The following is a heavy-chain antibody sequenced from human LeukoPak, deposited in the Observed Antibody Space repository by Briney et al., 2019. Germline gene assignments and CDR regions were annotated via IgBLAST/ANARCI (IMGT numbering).Heavy chain of an antibody. CDR1: GFTFSSYG. V-gene: IGHV3-30*02. CDR2: IRYDGSNK. J-gene: IGHJ4*02. CDR3: AKVGPTTVTTVY. D-gene: IGHD4-17*01. Sequence: GGSLRLSCAASGFTFSSYGMHWVRQAPGKGLEWVAFIRYDGSNKYYADSVKGRFTISRDNSKNTLYLQMNSLRIEDTAVYYCAKVGPTTVTTVYWGQGTLVTVSS.